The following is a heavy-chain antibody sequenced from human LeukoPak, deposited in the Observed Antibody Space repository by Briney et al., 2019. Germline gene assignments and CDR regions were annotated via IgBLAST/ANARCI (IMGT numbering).Heavy chain of an antibody. D-gene: IGHD2-2*01. Sequence: GGSLRLSCAASGFTFSNYVMSWVRQAPGKGLEWVANIKQDGGEKYYVDTVKGRLTISRDNAKNSLYLQMNSLGVEDTAVYYCAKLSTEYHYYIDVWGKGTTVTVYS. CDR3: AKLSTEYHYYIDV. CDR1: GFTFSNYV. V-gene: IGHV3-7*01. CDR2: IKQDGGEK. J-gene: IGHJ6*03.